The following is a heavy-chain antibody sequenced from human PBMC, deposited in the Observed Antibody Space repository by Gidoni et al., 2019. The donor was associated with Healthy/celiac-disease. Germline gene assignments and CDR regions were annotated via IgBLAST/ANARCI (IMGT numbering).Heavy chain of an antibody. CDR3: ARSSHNSDWYFDL. CDR2: IYPGDSDT. D-gene: IGHD2-21*01. J-gene: IGHJ2*01. Sequence: VQLVQSGAEVNKPGESLKLSCPGSGYRFTSYWLGWVRQMPGKGLEWMGIIYPGDSDTRYSPSFQGQVTISADKSISTAYLQWSSLKASDTAMYYCARSSHNSDWYFDLWGRGTLVTVSS. V-gene: IGHV5-51*01. CDR1: GYRFTSYW.